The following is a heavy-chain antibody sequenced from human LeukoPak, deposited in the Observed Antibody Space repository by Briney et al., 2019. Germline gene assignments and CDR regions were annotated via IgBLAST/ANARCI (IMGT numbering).Heavy chain of an antibody. V-gene: IGHV3-7*01. Sequence: PGGSLRLSCAASGFTFSSYWMSWVRQAPGKGLEWVANIKRDGSEKYYVDSVKGRFTISRDNAENSLYLQMNSLRVEDTAVYYCVREGGSDWYSGWFDPWGQGTLVTVSS. CDR1: GFTFSSYW. CDR2: IKRDGSEK. D-gene: IGHD6-19*01. CDR3: VREGGSDWYSGWFDP. J-gene: IGHJ5*02.